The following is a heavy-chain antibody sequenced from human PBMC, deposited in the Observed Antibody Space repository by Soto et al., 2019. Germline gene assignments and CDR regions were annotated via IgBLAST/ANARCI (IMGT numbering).Heavy chain of an antibody. Sequence: QVLLQESGPGLVKPSETLSLTCSVSGASITSYYWSWIRQPPGKGLEWIGYIYYSGSPSYNPSLKSRVTISVDTSKNQLSLRLVSVTAADTALYFCAREDFGSCSSTTCLNWFDPWGQGTLVTVSS. CDR2: IYYSGSP. D-gene: IGHD2-2*01. CDR1: GASITSYY. CDR3: AREDFGSCSSTTCLNWFDP. J-gene: IGHJ5*02. V-gene: IGHV4-59*01.